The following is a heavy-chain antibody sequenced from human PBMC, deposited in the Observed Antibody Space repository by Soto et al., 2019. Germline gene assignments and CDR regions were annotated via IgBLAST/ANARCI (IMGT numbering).Heavy chain of an antibody. Sequence: QVQLVQSGAEVKRPGSSVKVSCKASADTFSFYSINWVRQAPGLGLEWMGRVNPILSLSNYAQRFQGRVTMTADKSTSTAYMVISSLSSEDTAIYYCATSYGSGYRAFDYWGQGAQVIVSS. J-gene: IGHJ4*02. V-gene: IGHV1-69*02. CDR3: ATSYGSGYRAFDY. CDR2: VNPILSLS. D-gene: IGHD3-10*01. CDR1: ADTFSFYS.